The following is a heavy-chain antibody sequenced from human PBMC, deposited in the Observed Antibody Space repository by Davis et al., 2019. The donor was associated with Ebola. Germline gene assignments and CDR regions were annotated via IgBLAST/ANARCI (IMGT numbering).Heavy chain of an antibody. CDR1: GYTFVNYG. Sequence: ASVKVSCKTSGYTFVNYGVTWVRQAPGQRPEWLGWINSHKPHTEYAQKIQDRITLTLNTSTSTAYMELRSLRSDDTAVYYCARGGGFVPATRVFDFWGQGTLVTVSS. CDR3: ARGGGFVPATRVFDF. CDR2: INSHKPHT. V-gene: IGHV1-18*01. J-gene: IGHJ4*02. D-gene: IGHD1-26*01.